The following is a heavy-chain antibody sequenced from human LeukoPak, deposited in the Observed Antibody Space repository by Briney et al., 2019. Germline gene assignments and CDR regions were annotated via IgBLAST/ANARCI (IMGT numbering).Heavy chain of an antibody. J-gene: IGHJ4*02. CDR2: IRYDGSNK. D-gene: IGHD4-17*01. CDR3: AKPVGNIGDLYYFDY. CDR1: GFTFNTYG. V-gene: IGHV3-30*02. Sequence: GGSLRLSCVASGFTFNTYGMHWVRQAPGKGLEWVAFIRYDGSNKYYADSVKGRFTISRDNSKNTLYLQMTSLRAEDTAVYYCAKPVGNIGDLYYFDYWGQGTLVTVSS.